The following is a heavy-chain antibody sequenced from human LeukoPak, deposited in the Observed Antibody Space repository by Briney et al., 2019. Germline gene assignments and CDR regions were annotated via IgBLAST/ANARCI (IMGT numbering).Heavy chain of an antibody. J-gene: IGHJ3*02. CDR1: GGSISSYY. D-gene: IGHD4-17*01. CDR3: ARDNPINYGDYGAFDI. V-gene: IGHV4-59*01. Sequence: SETLSLTCTVSGGSISSYYWSWIRQPPGKGLEWIGYIYYSGSTNYNPSLKSRVTISVDTSKNQFSLKLSSVTAADTAVYYCARDNPINYGDYGAFDIWGQGTMVTVSS. CDR2: IYYSGST.